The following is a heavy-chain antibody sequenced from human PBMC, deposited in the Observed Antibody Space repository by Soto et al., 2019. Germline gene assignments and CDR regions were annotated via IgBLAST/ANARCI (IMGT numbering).Heavy chain of an antibody. V-gene: IGHV3-48*02. J-gene: IGHJ3*02. Sequence: GGSLRLSCAASGFTFSRYSMNWVRQAPGKGLEWVSYISSSSSTIYYADSVKGRFTISRDNAKNSLYLQMNSLRDEDTAVYYCGVDSSGYFHTDVFDSWGPGPMVTLAS. D-gene: IGHD3-22*01. CDR1: GFTFSRYS. CDR3: GVDSSGYFHTDVFDS. CDR2: ISSSSSTI.